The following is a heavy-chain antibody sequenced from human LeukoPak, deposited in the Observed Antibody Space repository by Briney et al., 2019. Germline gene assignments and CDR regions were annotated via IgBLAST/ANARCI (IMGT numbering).Heavy chain of an antibody. D-gene: IGHD3-22*01. J-gene: IGHJ4*02. CDR2: IKQDGSEK. Sequence: GGSLRLSCAASGFTFSSYWMSWVRQAPGKGLEWVANIKQDGSEKYYVDSVKGRFTISRDNAKNSLYLQMNSLRAEDTAVYYCARTYYYDISGYFNFWGQGTLVTVSS. CDR3: ARTYYYDISGYFNF. V-gene: IGHV3-7*04. CDR1: GFTFSSYW.